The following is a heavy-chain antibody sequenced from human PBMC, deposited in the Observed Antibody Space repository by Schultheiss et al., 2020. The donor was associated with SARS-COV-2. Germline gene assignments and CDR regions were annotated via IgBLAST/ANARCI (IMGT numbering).Heavy chain of an antibody. V-gene: IGHV4-59*12. D-gene: IGHD4/OR15-4a*01. CDR2: IYYSGST. CDR1: GGSISSYY. Sequence: SQTLSLTCTVSGGSISSYYWSWIRQPPGKGLEWIGYIYYSGSTNYNPSLKSRVTMSVDTSKNQFSLKLSSVTAADTAVYYCARDQDYGRNAFDIWGQGTMVTVSS. J-gene: IGHJ3*02. CDR3: ARDQDYGRNAFDI.